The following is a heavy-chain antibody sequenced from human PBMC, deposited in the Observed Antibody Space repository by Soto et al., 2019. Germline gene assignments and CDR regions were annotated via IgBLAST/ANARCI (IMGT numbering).Heavy chain of an antibody. J-gene: IGHJ6*01. Sequence: QVQLVESGGGVGQPGRSLTLSCAASGFTFSDSSMHWVRQAPGKGLEWVAAISYDGSNKYYADSVKGRFTISRDNSKNTLDLQMNSLRPEDTAVYYCARETTFYYGSGSYAYYGMDVW. CDR1: GFTFSDSS. CDR2: ISYDGSNK. CDR3: ARETTFYYGSGSYAYYGMDV. D-gene: IGHD3-10*01. V-gene: IGHV3-30-3*01.